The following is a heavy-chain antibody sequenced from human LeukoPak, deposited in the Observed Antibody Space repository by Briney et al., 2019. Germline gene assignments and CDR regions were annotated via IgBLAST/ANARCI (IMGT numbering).Heavy chain of an antibody. D-gene: IGHD6-6*01. Sequence: SETLSLTCSVSGVSIAVNHYYWGWIRQPPGKGLEWIGSGLYTGNTYSNPSLRSRVTISVDTSKNEFSLKMNSVTAADTAVYYCAREHRGSKYFDSWGQGALMIVSS. CDR2: GLYTGNT. CDR1: GVSIAVNHYY. V-gene: IGHV4-39*02. J-gene: IGHJ4*02. CDR3: AREHRGSKYFDS.